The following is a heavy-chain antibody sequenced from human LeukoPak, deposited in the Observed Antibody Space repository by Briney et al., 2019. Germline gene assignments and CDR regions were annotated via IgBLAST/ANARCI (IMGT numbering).Heavy chain of an antibody. Sequence: ASVKVSCKTSGYSFTDYYMHWVRQAPGQGLEWMGWINPNSGRTSSAREFQGRVTMTRDPSITTVYMEVTWLTSDDTAIYYCARADRLDGGPYLIGPWGQGTLVTVSS. D-gene: IGHD3-16*01. CDR1: GYSFTDYY. CDR3: ARADRLDGGPYLIGP. V-gene: IGHV1-2*02. CDR2: INPNSGRT. J-gene: IGHJ5*02.